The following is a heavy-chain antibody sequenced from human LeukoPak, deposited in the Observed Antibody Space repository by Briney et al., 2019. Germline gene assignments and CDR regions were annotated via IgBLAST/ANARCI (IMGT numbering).Heavy chain of an antibody. D-gene: IGHD6-19*01. Sequence: PGGSLRLSCVASEFTFSSHAMSWVRQAPGKGLEWVSDITGNGAYTHYADSVKGRFTISRDNAKNSLYLQMNSLRAEDTAVYYCARDLFSIAVAGDYWGQGTLVTVSS. CDR1: EFTFSSHA. V-gene: IGHV3-23*01. CDR2: ITGNGAYT. CDR3: ARDLFSIAVAGDY. J-gene: IGHJ4*02.